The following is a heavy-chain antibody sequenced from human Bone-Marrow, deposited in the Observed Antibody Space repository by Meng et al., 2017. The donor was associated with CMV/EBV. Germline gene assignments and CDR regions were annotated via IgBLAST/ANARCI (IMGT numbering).Heavy chain of an antibody. CDR3: ARPPLGYCSSTSCFSAFDI. V-gene: IGHV5-51*01. CDR2: IYPGDSDT. D-gene: IGHD2-2*01. Sequence: DSVKVSCKGSGYSFTTYWIGWVRQMPGKGLEWMGIIYPGDSDTRYSPSFQGQVTISADKSISTAYLQWSSLKASDTAMYYCARPPLGYCSSTSCFSAFDIWGQGTTVTVSS. J-gene: IGHJ3*02. CDR1: GYSFTTYW.